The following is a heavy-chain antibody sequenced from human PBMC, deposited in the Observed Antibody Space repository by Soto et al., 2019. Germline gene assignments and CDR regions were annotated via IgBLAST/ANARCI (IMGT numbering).Heavy chain of an antibody. CDR3: ARQSTGVNMVRGVPLDY. D-gene: IGHD3-10*01. V-gene: IGHV5-51*01. Sequence: EVQLVQSGAEVKKPGESLKISCKGSGYSFTSYWIGLVRQMPGKGLEWMGIIYPGDSDTRYSPSFQGQVTISADKSISTAYLPWRSLKASDTAMYDCARQSTGVNMVRGVPLDYWGQGTLVTVSS. CDR2: IYPGDSDT. CDR1: GYSFTSYW. J-gene: IGHJ4*02.